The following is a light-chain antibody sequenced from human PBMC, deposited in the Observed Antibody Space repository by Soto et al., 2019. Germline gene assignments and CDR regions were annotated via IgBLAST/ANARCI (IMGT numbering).Light chain of an antibody. Sequence: EIVLTQSPGTLSLSPGERATLSCRASQSVSSSSLGWYQQKPGQSPRLLIYDASSRATGIPDRFSGSGSGTAFTLTISRLEPEDSAVYYCQQYGSSPHTFGQGTKLEIK. CDR1: QSVSSSS. CDR2: DAS. J-gene: IGKJ2*01. CDR3: QQYGSSPHT. V-gene: IGKV3-20*01.